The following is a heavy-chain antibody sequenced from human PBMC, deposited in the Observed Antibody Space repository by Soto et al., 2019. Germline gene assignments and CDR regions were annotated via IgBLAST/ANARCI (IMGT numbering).Heavy chain of an antibody. V-gene: IGHV3-33*01. J-gene: IGHJ4*02. D-gene: IGHD3-22*01. Sequence: PGGSLRLSCAASGFTFSSYGMHWVRQAPGKGLEWVAVIWYDGSNKYYADSVKGRFTISRDNSKNTLYLQMNSLRAEDTAVYYCARAYYDSSGYYDYWGQETLVTVS. CDR1: GFTFSSYG. CDR3: ARAYYDSSGYYDY. CDR2: IWYDGSNK.